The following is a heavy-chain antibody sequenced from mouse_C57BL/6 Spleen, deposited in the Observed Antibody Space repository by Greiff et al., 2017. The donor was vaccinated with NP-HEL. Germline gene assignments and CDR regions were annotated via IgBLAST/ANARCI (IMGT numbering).Heavy chain of an antibody. J-gene: IGHJ3*01. CDR2: ISYDGSN. V-gene: IGHV3-6*01. D-gene: IGHD2-4*01. CDR3: ARARYDYDEGTAY. CDR1: GYSITSGYY. Sequence: EVQLQESGPGLVKPSQSLSLTCSVTGYSITSGYYWNWIRQFPGNKLEWMGYISYDGSNNYNPSLKNRISITRDTSKNQFVLKLNSVTTEDTATYYCARARYDYDEGTAYWGQGTLVTVSA.